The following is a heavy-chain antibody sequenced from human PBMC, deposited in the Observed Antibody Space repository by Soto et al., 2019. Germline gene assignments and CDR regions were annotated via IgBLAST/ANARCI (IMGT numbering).Heavy chain of an antibody. CDR3: AREYGGNSGTFDY. CDR2: INHSGST. D-gene: IGHD2-21*02. Sequence: QVQLQQWGAGLLKPSETLSLTCAVYGGSFSGYYWSWIRQPPGKGLEWIGEINHSGSTNYNPSLKSRVTKSEDTSKNQFSLKLSSVSAADTAVYYCAREYGGNSGTFDYWGQGTLVTVSS. V-gene: IGHV4-34*01. J-gene: IGHJ4*02. CDR1: GGSFSGYY.